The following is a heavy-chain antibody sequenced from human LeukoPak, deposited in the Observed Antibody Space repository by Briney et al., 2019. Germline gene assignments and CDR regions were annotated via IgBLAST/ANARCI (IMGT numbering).Heavy chain of an antibody. J-gene: IGHJ4*02. CDR3: ARDDDIVATIDFDF. CDR2: INPNSGVT. D-gene: IGHD5-12*01. Sequence: ASVTDSFKATGYTFTGYYMHWVRPPPGQGLEWMGWINPNSGVTNYASKFEGRVTMTRDTSISTDYMELSRLRSDDTAVYYCARDDDIVATIDFDFWGQGTLVTVSS. V-gene: IGHV1-2*02. CDR1: GYTFTGYY.